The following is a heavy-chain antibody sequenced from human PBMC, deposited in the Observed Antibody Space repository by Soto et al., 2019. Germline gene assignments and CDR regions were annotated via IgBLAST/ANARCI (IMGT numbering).Heavy chain of an antibody. V-gene: IGHV3-33*01. CDR2: IWYDGSNK. CDR3: ARDLSWGRVVLPRITIFGVEKIYYYGMDV. Sequence: WGSLTPSCAASGFTFISYGMHWVRQAPGKGLAWVAVIWYDGSNKYYADSVKGRFTISRDNSKNTLYLQMNSLRAEDTAVYYCARDLSWGRVVLPRITIFGVEKIYYYGMDVWGQGTTVTVSS. CDR1: GFTFISYG. D-gene: IGHD3-3*01. J-gene: IGHJ6*02.